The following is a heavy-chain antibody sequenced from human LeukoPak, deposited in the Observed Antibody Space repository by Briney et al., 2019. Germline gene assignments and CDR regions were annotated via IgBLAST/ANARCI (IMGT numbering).Heavy chain of an antibody. CDR1: GFSLSTSGMC. J-gene: IGHJ4*02. Sequence: SGPALVEPTQTLTLTCTFSGFSLSTSGMCVSWIRQPPGKALEWLARIDWDDDKYYSTSLKTRLTISKNTSKNQVVLTMTNMDPVGTATYYCARYYYDSSGYSFDYWGQGTLVTVSS. CDR2: IDWDDDK. D-gene: IGHD3-22*01. CDR3: ARYYYDSSGYSFDY. V-gene: IGHV2-70*11.